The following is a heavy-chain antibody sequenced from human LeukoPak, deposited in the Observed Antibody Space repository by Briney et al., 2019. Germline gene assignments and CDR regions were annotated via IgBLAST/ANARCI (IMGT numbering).Heavy chain of an antibody. Sequence: ASVKVSCKASGYPFTNFAMHWVRQAPGQRLEWMGWINPGNGNTKYSQEFQGRVTFTRDTSASTAYLELSSLRSEDMAVYYCARDSASYSGSYYYFDYWGQGTLVTVSS. V-gene: IGHV1-3*03. CDR1: GYPFTNFA. CDR3: ARDSASYSGSYYYFDY. CDR2: INPGNGNT. J-gene: IGHJ4*02. D-gene: IGHD1-26*01.